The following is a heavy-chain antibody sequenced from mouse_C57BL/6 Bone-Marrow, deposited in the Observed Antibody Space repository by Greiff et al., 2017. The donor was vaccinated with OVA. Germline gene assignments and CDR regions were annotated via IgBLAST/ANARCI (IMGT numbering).Heavy chain of an antibody. CDR2: IYPRSGNT. CDR1: GYTFTSYG. D-gene: IGHD1-1*01. V-gene: IGHV1-81*01. J-gene: IGHJ3*01. Sequence: VQLQQSGAELARPGASVKLSCKASGYTFTSYGISWVKQRTGQGLEWVGEIYPRSGNTYYNEKFKGKATLTADKSSSTAYMELRSLTSEDSAVYFCARGLSSPWFAYWGQGTLVTVSA. CDR3: ARGLSSPWFAY.